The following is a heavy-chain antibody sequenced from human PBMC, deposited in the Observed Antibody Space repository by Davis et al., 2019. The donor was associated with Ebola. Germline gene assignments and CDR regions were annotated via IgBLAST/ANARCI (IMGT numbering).Heavy chain of an antibody. Sequence: ASVKVTCNASAYTFTTYDINWLRQPTGHGLEWMGWTNPNSGNTGFAQKFHGRITMTRNLTMNTAYMELSSLRSDDTAVYYCTKRVGSRSGFENWGQGSLVTVSS. CDR3: TKRVGSRSGFEN. J-gene: IGHJ4*02. CDR2: TNPNSGNT. D-gene: IGHD1-26*01. CDR1: AYTFTTYD. V-gene: IGHV1-8*01.